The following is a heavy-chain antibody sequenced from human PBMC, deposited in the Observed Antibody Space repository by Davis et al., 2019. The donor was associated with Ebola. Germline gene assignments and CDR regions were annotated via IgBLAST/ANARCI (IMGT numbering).Heavy chain of an antibody. V-gene: IGHV3-48*02. CDR2: IRSYGDTI. J-gene: IGHJ3*02. CDR3: ARDPHALDM. Sequence: PGGSLRLSCGISGFSLSSYSMNWVRQAPGKGLEWVAYIRSYGDTIHYADSVKGRFTISRDTAKNSLYLQMNSLGDEDTAMYYCARDPHALDMWGQGTMVTVSS. CDR1: GFSLSSYS.